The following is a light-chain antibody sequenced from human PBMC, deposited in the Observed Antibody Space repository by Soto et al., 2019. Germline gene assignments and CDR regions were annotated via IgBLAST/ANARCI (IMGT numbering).Light chain of an antibody. J-gene: IGKJ1*01. CDR2: GAS. Sequence: EIVLTQTTGTLSLSPGEGATLSCRASQSISSNFLAWYQQKRGQAPRLLIHGASNRATGIPDRFSGSGSGTDFTLTITRLEPEDFAVYYCQQYAGSPRTFGQGTKVDI. CDR1: QSISSNF. CDR3: QQYAGSPRT. V-gene: IGKV3-20*01.